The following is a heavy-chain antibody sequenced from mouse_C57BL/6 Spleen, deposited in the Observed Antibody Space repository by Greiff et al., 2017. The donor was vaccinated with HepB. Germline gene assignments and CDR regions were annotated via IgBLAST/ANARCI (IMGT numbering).Heavy chain of an antibody. J-gene: IGHJ2*01. CDR1: GYTFTSYT. CDR2: INPSSGYT. Sequence: QVQLQQSGAELARPGASVKMSCKASGYTFTSYTMHWVNQRPGQGLEWIGYINPSSGYTKYNQKFKDKATLTADKSSSTAYMQLSSLTSEDSAVYYCARRGNSNYERNFDYWGQGTTLTVSS. D-gene: IGHD2-5*01. CDR3: ARRGNSNYERNFDY. V-gene: IGHV1-4*01.